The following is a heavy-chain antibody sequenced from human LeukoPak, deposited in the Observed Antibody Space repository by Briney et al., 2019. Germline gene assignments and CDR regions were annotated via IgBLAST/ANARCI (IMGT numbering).Heavy chain of an antibody. CDR1: GGSISSGGYY. V-gene: IGHV4-31*03. CDR2: IYYSGST. Sequence: SETLSLTCTVSGGSISSGGYYWSWIRQHPGKGLEWIGYIYYSGSTYYNPSLKSRVTISVDTSKNQFSLKLSSVTAADTAVYYCARVPAQYCSGGSCYSPADYWGQGTLVTVSS. D-gene: IGHD2-15*01. CDR3: ARVPAQYCSGGSCYSPADY. J-gene: IGHJ4*02.